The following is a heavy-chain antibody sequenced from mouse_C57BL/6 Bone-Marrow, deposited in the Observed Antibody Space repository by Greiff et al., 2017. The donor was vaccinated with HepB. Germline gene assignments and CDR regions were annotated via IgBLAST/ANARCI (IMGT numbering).Heavy chain of an antibody. J-gene: IGHJ3*01. V-gene: IGHV5-4*03. CDR1: GFTFSSYA. CDR2: ISDGSSYT. D-gene: IGHD2-3*01. CDR3: ARDGYYASWFAY. Sequence: EVKLVESGGGLVKPGGSLKLSCAASGFTFSSYAMSWVRQTPEKRLEWVATISDGSSYTYYPDNVKGRFTISRDNAKNNLYLQMSHLKSEDTAMYYCARDGYYASWFAYWGQGTLVTVSA.